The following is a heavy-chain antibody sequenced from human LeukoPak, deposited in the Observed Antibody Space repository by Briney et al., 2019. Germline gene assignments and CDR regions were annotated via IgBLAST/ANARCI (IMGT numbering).Heavy chain of an antibody. D-gene: IGHD2-21*02. CDR3: ARTIVVVTGPWDC. Sequence: GGSLRLSCAASGFTFSNYWMHCVRQAPGKGLVWVSRINSDGSITSYADSVKGRFTISRDNSKNTLYLQMNSLRVEDTAVYYCARTIVVVTGPWDCWGQGTLVTVSS. V-gene: IGHV3-74*01. J-gene: IGHJ4*02. CDR2: INSDGSIT. CDR1: GFTFSNYW.